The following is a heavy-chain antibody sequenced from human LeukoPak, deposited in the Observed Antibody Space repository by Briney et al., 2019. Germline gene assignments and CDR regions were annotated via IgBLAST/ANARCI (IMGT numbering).Heavy chain of an antibody. Sequence: GGSLRLSCAASGFTFSSHAMNWVRQAPGKGLEWVSSITSSSRYIYYADSVKGRFTISRDNAKSSLYLQMNSLRAEDTAVYYCARDPYSGSYGDYYYYYMDVWGKGTTVTISS. D-gene: IGHD1-26*01. CDR3: ARDPYSGSYGDYYYYYMDV. CDR2: ITSSSRYI. J-gene: IGHJ6*03. V-gene: IGHV3-21*01. CDR1: GFTFSSHA.